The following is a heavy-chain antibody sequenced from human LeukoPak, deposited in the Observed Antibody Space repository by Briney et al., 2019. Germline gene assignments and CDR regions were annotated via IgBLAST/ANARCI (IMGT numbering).Heavy chain of an antibody. Sequence: SVKVSCKASGYTFTGYYMHWVRQAPGQGLEWMGGIIPIFGTANYAQKFQGRVTITADESTSTAYMELSSLRSEDTAVYYCARKGIAAAAAFDIWGQGTMSPSLQ. CDR1: GYTFTGYY. D-gene: IGHD6-13*01. V-gene: IGHV1-69*13. J-gene: IGHJ3*02. CDR3: ARKGIAAAAAFDI. CDR2: IIPIFGTA.